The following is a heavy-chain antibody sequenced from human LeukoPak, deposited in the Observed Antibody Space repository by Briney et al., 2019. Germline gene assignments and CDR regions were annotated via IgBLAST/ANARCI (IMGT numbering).Heavy chain of an antibody. CDR1: GYTFTSYA. V-gene: IGHV1-2*02. J-gene: IGHJ6*03. CDR3: ARADYYVSYYYMDV. D-gene: IGHD3-16*01. CDR2: INPNSGGT. Sequence: GASVKVSCKASGYTFTSYAMNWVRQAPGQGLEWMGWINPNSGGTNYAQKFQGRVTMTRDTSISTAYMELSRLRSDDTAVYYCARADYYVSYYYMDVWGKGTTVTISS.